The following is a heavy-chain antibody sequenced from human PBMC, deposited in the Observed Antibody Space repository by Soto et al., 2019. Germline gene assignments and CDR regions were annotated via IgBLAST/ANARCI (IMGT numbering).Heavy chain of an antibody. D-gene: IGHD3-22*01. J-gene: IGHJ1*01. Sequence: QVQLVESGGGVVQPGRSLRLSCAASGFTFSSYGMHWVRQAPGKGLEWVAVIWYDGSNKYYADSVKGRFTISRDNSKNTLYLQMNSLRAEDTAVYYCARDFNYYDSSGYLAEYFQHWGQGTLVTVSS. V-gene: IGHV3-33*01. CDR2: IWYDGSNK. CDR3: ARDFNYYDSSGYLAEYFQH. CDR1: GFTFSSYG.